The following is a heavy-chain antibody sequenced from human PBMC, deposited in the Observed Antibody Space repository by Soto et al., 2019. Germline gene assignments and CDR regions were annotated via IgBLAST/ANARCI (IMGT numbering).Heavy chain of an antibody. CDR1: GFTFSSHH. D-gene: IGHD1-20*01. Sequence: GGSLRLSCAASGFTFSSHHMSWVRQAPGKGLEWVANINQGGGEKWYGDSVKGRFSISRDNAKNSLSLQMNSLRDEDTAVYYCGRSFLGAGNWNDVDGFDIWGQGTTVTVSS. CDR3: GRSFLGAGNWNDVDGFDI. J-gene: IGHJ3*02. CDR2: INQGGGEK. V-gene: IGHV3-7*01.